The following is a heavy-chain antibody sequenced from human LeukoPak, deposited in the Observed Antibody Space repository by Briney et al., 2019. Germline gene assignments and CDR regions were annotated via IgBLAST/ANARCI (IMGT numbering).Heavy chain of an antibody. J-gene: IGHJ4*02. D-gene: IGHD3-10*01. V-gene: IGHV3-48*04. CDR2: ISSSSSTI. CDR1: GFTFSSYS. Sequence: GGSLRLSCAASGFTFSSYSMNWVRQAPGKGLEWVSYISSSSSTIYYADSVKGRFTIPRDNAKNSLYLQMNSLRTEDTAVYYCARDLLLWFGEPRSDYWGQGTLVTVSS. CDR3: ARDLLLWFGEPRSDY.